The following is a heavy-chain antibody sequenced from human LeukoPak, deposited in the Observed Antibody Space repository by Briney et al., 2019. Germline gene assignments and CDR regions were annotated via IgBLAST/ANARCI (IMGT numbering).Heavy chain of an antibody. CDR1: GFTFSSYS. CDR2: IISSSSI. Sequence: PGGSLILPCAASGFTFSSYSINWVRQAPGKGLEGGSYIISSSSIYYSDSVKGRFPITIANAKNSLYLQMNSLRGEDTAVYYCARERGGAKATVTNKVYYYMDVWGKGTTVTVSS. CDR3: ARERGGAKATVTNKVYYYMDV. J-gene: IGHJ6*03. V-gene: IGHV3-21*05. D-gene: IGHD4-17*01.